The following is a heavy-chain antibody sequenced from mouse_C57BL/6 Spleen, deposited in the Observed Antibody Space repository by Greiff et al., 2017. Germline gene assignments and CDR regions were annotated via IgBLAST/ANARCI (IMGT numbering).Heavy chain of an antibody. CDR2: INPNYGTT. V-gene: IGHV1-39*01. Sequence: LVEPGASVKISCKASGYSFTDYNMNWVKQSNGKSLEWIGVINPNYGTTSYNQKFKGKATLTVDQSSSTAYMQLNSLTSEDSAVYYCARGYYGSSYNYFDDWGQGTTLTVSS. CDR1: GYSFTDYN. J-gene: IGHJ2*01. CDR3: ARGYYGSSYNYFDD. D-gene: IGHD1-1*01.